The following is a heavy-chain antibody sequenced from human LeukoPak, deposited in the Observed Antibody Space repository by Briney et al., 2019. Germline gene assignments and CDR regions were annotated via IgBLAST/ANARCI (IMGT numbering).Heavy chain of an antibody. J-gene: IGHJ4*02. D-gene: IGHD2-8*01. Sequence: SETLSLTCTVSGGSISSDYWSWIRQSAGRGLEWIGRFYPSGSTNYNPSLKSRVTMSVDTPKNQFSLKLSSVTAADTAVYYCARKVYAASLDYWGQGTLVTVSS. CDR3: ARKVYAASLDY. CDR1: GGSISSDY. V-gene: IGHV4-4*07. CDR2: FYPSGST.